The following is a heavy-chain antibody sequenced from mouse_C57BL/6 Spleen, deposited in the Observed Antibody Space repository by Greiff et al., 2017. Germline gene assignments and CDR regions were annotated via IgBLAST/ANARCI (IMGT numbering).Heavy chain of an antibody. CDR3: ASDSNYYFDY. Sequence: QVQLQQPGAELVKPGASVKLSCKASGYTFTSYWMHWVKQRPGRGLEWIGRIDPKSGGTKYNEKFKSKATLTVDKPSSTAYMQLSSLTSEDSAVYYCASDSNYYFDYWGQGTTLTVSS. V-gene: IGHV1-72*01. D-gene: IGHD2-5*01. CDR2: IDPKSGGT. J-gene: IGHJ2*01. CDR1: GYTFTSYW.